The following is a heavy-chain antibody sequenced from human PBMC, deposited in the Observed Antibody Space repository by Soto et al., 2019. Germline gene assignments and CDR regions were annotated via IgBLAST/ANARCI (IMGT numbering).Heavy chain of an antibody. CDR2: ITGGGGST. CDR1: GFTFSSYA. D-gene: IGHD3-22*01. Sequence: PGGSLRLSCAASGFTFSSYAMSWVRQAPGKGLEWVSSITGGGGSTYYADSVKGRFTISRDNSKNTLYLQMNSLRAEDTALYYCAKVLGLDSSVFDYWGQGTLVTVSS. V-gene: IGHV3-23*01. J-gene: IGHJ4*02. CDR3: AKVLGLDSSVFDY.